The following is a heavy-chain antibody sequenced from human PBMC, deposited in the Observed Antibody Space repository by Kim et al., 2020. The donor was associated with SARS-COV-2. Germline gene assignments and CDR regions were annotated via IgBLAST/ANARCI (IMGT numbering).Heavy chain of an antibody. D-gene: IGHD3-22*01. Sequence: SETLSLTCTVSGGSVSSGSYYWSWIRQPPGKGLEWIGYIYYSGSTNYNPSLKSRVTISVDTSKNQFSLKLSSVTAADTAVYYCARVPKRYYYDSSGYYYYFDYWGQGTLVTVSS. J-gene: IGHJ4*02. CDR3: ARVPKRYYYDSSGYYYYFDY. V-gene: IGHV4-61*01. CDR1: GGSVSSGSYY. CDR2: IYYSGST.